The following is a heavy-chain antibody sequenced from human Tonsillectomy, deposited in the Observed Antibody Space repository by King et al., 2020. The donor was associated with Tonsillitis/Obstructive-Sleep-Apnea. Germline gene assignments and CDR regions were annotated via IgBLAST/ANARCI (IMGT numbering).Heavy chain of an antibody. Sequence: VQLVESGGGLVKPGGSLRLSCAASGFTFSNAWMSWVRQAPGKGLEWVGRIKSKTDGGTTDYAAPVKGRFTISRDDSKNTLYLQMNSLKTEDTAGYYCTTVWLLVAASDGYYYYMDVWGKGTTVTVSS. CDR3: TTVWLLVAASDGYYYYMDV. J-gene: IGHJ6*03. CDR2: IKSKTDGGTT. D-gene: IGHD2-15*01. CDR1: GFTFSNAW. V-gene: IGHV3-15*01.